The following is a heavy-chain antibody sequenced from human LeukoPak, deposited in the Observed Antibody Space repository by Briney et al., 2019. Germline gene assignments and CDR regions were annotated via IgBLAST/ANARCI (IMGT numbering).Heavy chain of an antibody. J-gene: IGHJ6*02. CDR1: GYTFTSYD. CDR3: ARWRIVAPLRYYYYGMDV. Sequence: ASVTVSCKASGYTFTSYDINWVRQAPGQGLEWMGWMNPNSGNTAYAQKFQGRVTMTRNTSISTAYMELSSLRSEDTAVYYCARWRIVAPLRYYYYGMDVWGQGTTVTVSS. V-gene: IGHV1-8*01. D-gene: IGHD2-15*01. CDR2: MNPNSGNT.